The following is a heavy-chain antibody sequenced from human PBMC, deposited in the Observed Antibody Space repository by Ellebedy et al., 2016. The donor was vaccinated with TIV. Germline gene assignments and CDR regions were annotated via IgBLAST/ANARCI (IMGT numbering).Heavy chain of an antibody. CDR3: ARAGGRHSTGSGFY. D-gene: IGHD2-2*01. Sequence: GESLKISCAASGFTFNSYAMHWVRQAPGKGLVWISRIDGDGIRTNYVDSVEGRFTISRDNAKNSLYLQMSNLRAEDTASFYCARAGGRHSTGSGFYWGQGTRVTVST. CDR1: GFTFNSYA. J-gene: IGHJ4*02. V-gene: IGHV3-74*01. CDR2: IDGDGIRT.